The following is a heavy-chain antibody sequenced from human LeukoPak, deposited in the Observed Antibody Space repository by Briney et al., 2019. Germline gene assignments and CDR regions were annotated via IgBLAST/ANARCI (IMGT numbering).Heavy chain of an antibody. CDR2: ISGSGGST. Sequence: PGGSLRLSCAASGFTFSSNAMTWVRQAPGKGLEWVSAISGSGGSTYYADSVRGRFTISRDNSKNTLYLQMNSLRAEDTAVYYCARGRFNYDSSGYSSFYHWGQGTLVTVSS. CDR1: GFTFSSNA. D-gene: IGHD3-22*01. V-gene: IGHV3-23*01. CDR3: ARGRFNYDSSGYSSFYH. J-gene: IGHJ4*02.